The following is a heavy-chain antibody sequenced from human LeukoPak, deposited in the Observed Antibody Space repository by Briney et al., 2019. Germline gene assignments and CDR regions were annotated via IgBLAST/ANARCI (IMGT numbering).Heavy chain of an antibody. Sequence: SETLSLTCTVSGGSISSYYWTWIRQPPGKGLEWIGNIYYSGNTNYNPSLKSRVTISVDTSKNQFSLRLSSVTAADTAVYYCARGVKNYHDSSGYYYVGDAIDIWGQGTMVTVSS. J-gene: IGHJ3*02. V-gene: IGHV4-59*01. CDR3: ARGVKNYHDSSGYYYVGDAIDI. CDR1: GGSISSYY. D-gene: IGHD3-22*01. CDR2: IYYSGNT.